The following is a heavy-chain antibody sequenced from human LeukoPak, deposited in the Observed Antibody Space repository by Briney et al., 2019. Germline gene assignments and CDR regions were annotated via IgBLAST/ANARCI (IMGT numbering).Heavy chain of an antibody. V-gene: IGHV1-18*01. D-gene: IGHD1-26*01. Sequence: GASVKVSCKASGYTFTSYGISWVRQAPGQGLEWMGWISAYNGNTNYAQKLQGRVTMTTDTSTSTAYMELRSLRSDDTAVYYCARVGTLRWELEEFDPWGQGTLVTVSS. CDR3: ARVGTLRWELEEFDP. CDR1: GYTFTSYG. CDR2: ISAYNGNT. J-gene: IGHJ5*02.